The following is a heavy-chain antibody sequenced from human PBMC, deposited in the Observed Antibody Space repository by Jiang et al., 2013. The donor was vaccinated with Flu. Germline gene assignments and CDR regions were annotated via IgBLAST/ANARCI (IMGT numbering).Heavy chain of an antibody. Sequence: KFQGRVTMTRDTSTSTVYMELSSLRSEDTAVYYCARVLSSSDGMDVWGQGTTVTVSS. D-gene: IGHD6-6*01. J-gene: IGHJ6*02. V-gene: IGHV1-46*01. CDR3: ARVLSSSDGMDV.